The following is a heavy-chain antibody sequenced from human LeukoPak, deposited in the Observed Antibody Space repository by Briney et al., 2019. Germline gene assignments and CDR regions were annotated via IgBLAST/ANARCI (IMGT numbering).Heavy chain of an antibody. D-gene: IGHD2-8*01. CDR1: GFTFRSDW. V-gene: IGHV3-7*01. CDR3: ARSNEARLYYFDY. J-gene: IGHJ4*02. Sequence: GGSLRLSCAASGFTFRSDWMSWVRQAPGKGLEWVANIKQDGSEKYYVDSVKGRFTISRDNAKNSLYLQMNSLRAEDTAVYYCARSNEARLYYFDYWGQGTLVTVSS. CDR2: IKQDGSEK.